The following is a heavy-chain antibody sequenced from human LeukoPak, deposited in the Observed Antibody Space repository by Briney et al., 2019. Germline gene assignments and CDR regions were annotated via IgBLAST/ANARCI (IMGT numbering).Heavy chain of an antibody. CDR3: ARDRLHYDSLTGYPAD. V-gene: IGHV3-66*01. J-gene: IGHJ4*02. Sequence: SGGSLRLSCAASGFTFSNYAMSWVRQAPGKGLEWVSVIYSGGSTHYADSVKGRFTISRDNSKNTLYLQMNSLRAEDTAVYYCARDRLHYDSLTGYPADWGQGTLVTVSS. CDR2: IYSGGST. D-gene: IGHD3-9*01. CDR1: GFTFSNYA.